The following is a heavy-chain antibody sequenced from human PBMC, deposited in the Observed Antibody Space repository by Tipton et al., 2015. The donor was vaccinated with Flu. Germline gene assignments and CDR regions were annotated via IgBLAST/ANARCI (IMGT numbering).Heavy chain of an antibody. D-gene: IGHD1-26*01. Sequence: TLSLTCTVSGGSISSYYWSWIRQPAGKGLEWIGRIYTSGSTNYNPSLKSRVTMSVDTSKNQFSLKLNSVTAADTAVYYCAGGGSYSGVYYFDYWGQGTLVTVSS. J-gene: IGHJ4*02. CDR2: IYTSGST. CDR1: GGSISSYY. V-gene: IGHV4-4*07. CDR3: AGGGSYSGVYYFDY.